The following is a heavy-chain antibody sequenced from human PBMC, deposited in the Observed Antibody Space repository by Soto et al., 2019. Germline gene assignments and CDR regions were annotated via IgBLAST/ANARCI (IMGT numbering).Heavy chain of an antibody. CDR1: GGTFSSYA. D-gene: IGHD6-13*01. J-gene: IGHJ4*02. CDR3: ARVLRYSSSWSPRFDY. Sequence: QVQLVQSGAEVKKPGSSVKVSCKASGGTFSSYAISWVRQAPGQGLEWMGGIIPIFGTANYAQKFQGRVTITADESTSTADMELSSLRAEDTAVYYCARVLRYSSSWSPRFDYWGQGTLVTVSS. CDR2: IIPIFGTA. V-gene: IGHV1-69*12.